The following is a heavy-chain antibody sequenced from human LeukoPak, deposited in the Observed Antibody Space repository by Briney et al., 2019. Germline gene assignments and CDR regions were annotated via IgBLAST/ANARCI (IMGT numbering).Heavy chain of an antibody. J-gene: IGHJ4*02. CDR3: ARDGAPYDSTYKGIDY. V-gene: IGHV4-4*07. CDR2: IYTSGST. D-gene: IGHD3-22*01. Sequence: SETLSLTCAVYGGSFSSYYWSWIRQPAGKGLEWIGRIYTSGSTNYNPSLKSRVTMSVDTSKNQFSLKLSSVTAADTAVYYCARDGAPYDSTYKGIDYWGQGTLVTVSS. CDR1: GGSFSSYY.